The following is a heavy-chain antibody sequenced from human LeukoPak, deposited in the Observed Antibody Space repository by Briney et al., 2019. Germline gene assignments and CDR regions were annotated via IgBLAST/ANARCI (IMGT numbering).Heavy chain of an antibody. CDR2: IRYDGSNK. D-gene: IGHD3-10*01. Sequence: PGGSLRLSCAASGFTFSSYGMHWVRQAPGKGLEWVAFIRYDGSNKDYADSVKGRFTISRDNSKNTLYLRMNSLRAEDTAVYYCAKDTDKGNYYFDYWGQGTLVTVSS. V-gene: IGHV3-30*02. J-gene: IGHJ4*02. CDR1: GFTFSSYG. CDR3: AKDTDKGNYYFDY.